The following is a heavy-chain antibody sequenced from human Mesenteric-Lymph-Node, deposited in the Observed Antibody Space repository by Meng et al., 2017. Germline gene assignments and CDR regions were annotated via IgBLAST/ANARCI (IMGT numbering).Heavy chain of an antibody. J-gene: IGHJ6*02. Sequence: SETLSLTCAVYGGSFSGYYWSWIRQPPGKGLEWIGEINHSGSTNYDPSLKSRVTISVDTSKNQFSLKLSSVTAADTAVYYCARETRTVSTGNNYYYGMDVWGQGTTVTVAS. CDR1: GGSFSGYY. V-gene: IGHV4-34*01. CDR3: ARETRTVSTGNNYYYGMDV. CDR2: INHSGST. D-gene: IGHD4-17*01.